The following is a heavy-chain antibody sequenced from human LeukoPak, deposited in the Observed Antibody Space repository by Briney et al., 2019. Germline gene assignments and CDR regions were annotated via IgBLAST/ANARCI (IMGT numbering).Heavy chain of an antibody. CDR1: GFSFSNYW. D-gene: IGHD3-22*01. Sequence: RGSLRLSCAASGFSFSNYWMSWVRQALGKGLEWVANIKQDGSEKYYVDSVKGRFTISRDNAKNSLYLQMNSLRAEDTAVYYCAREDDYYDSSGYDYWGQGTLVTVSS. V-gene: IGHV3-7*01. CDR2: IKQDGSEK. J-gene: IGHJ4*02. CDR3: AREDDYYDSSGYDY.